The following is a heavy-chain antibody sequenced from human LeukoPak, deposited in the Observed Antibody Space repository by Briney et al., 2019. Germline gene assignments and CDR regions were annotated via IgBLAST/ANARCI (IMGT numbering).Heavy chain of an antibody. D-gene: IGHD3-22*01. J-gene: IGHJ4*02. CDR1: GYSFTTYW. Sequence: ESLKISFKGSGYSFTTYWIGWVRQIPGKGLEWMGIIYAGDSDTTYSPSFQGQVTISADKSISTAYLQWSTLKASDTAMYYCARHKYYYDSSGYYYGLDYWGQGSLVTVSS. V-gene: IGHV5-51*01. CDR2: IYAGDSDT. CDR3: ARHKYYYDSSGYYYGLDY.